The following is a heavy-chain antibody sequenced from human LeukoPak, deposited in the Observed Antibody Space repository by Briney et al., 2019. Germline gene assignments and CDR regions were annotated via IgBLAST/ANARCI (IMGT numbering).Heavy chain of an antibody. CDR2: IRHDESNK. CDR3: AKFSYGDYVA. V-gene: IGHV3-30*02. J-gene: IGHJ5*02. CDR1: RFVFSKNG. Sequence: GGSLRLSCATPRFVFSKNGMHWVRQAPGKGREWVAFIRHDESNKYYADSVKGRFTISRDNSKNTLSLQMNSLRPDDTAVYYCAKFSYGDYVAWGQGTLVIVSS. D-gene: IGHD4-17*01.